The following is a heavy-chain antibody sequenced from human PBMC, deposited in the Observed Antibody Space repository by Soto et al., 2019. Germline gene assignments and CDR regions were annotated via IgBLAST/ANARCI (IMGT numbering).Heavy chain of an antibody. Sequence: LRLSCATSGFSFTHYTINWVRQAPGKGLEWVAVMSYDGTSEYYADSVKGRFTISRDNSKTTVYLQMNSLTPEDTALYYCARKWGTYSSASLDYWGLGTLVTVSS. J-gene: IGHJ4*02. D-gene: IGHD6-19*01. CDR3: ARKWGTYSSASLDY. CDR1: GFSFTHYT. V-gene: IGHV3-30*04. CDR2: MSYDGTSE.